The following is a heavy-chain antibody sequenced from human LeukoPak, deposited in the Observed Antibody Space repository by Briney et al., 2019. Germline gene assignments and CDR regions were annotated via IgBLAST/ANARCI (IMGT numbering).Heavy chain of an antibody. Sequence: GGSLRLSCAASGFTFRSYTMNWVRQAPGKGLEWVSSISSSSSYIYYADSVKGRFTISRDNAKNSLYLQMNSLRAEDTAVYYCARAKWFYSHQFDYWGQGTLVTVSS. CDR1: GFTFRSYT. V-gene: IGHV3-21*01. CDR3: ARAKWFYSHQFDY. J-gene: IGHJ4*02. CDR2: ISSSSSYI. D-gene: IGHD3-22*01.